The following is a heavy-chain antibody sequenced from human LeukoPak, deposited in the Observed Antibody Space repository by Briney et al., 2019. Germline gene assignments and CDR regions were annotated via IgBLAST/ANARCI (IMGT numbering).Heavy chain of an antibody. Sequence: SETLSLTCTVSGGSISSSSYYWGWIRQPPGKGLEWIGEINHSGSTNYNPSLKSRATISVDTSKNQFSLKLSSVTAADTAVYYCARDPGIAAAGMIPYWGQGTLVTVSS. J-gene: IGHJ4*02. CDR2: INHSGST. D-gene: IGHD6-13*01. CDR3: ARDPGIAAAGMIPY. V-gene: IGHV4-39*07. CDR1: GGSISSSSYY.